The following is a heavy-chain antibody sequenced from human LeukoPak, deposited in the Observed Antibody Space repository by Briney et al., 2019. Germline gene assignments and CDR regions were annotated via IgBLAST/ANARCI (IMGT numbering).Heavy chain of an antibody. Sequence: SETLSLTCTVSGGSISSYYWSWIRQPPGKGLEWIGYIYYSGSTNYNPSLKSRVTMSVDTSKNQFSLKLSSVTAADTAMYYCAIGSIAARPREWGQGTLVTVSS. CDR2: IYYSGST. CDR3: AIGSIAARPRE. D-gene: IGHD6-6*01. CDR1: GGSISSYY. J-gene: IGHJ4*02. V-gene: IGHV4-59*01.